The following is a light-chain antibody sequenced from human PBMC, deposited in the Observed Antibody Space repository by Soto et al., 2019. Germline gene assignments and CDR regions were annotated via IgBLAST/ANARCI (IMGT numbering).Light chain of an antibody. CDR2: DVS. CDR1: RSDVGGYNY. CDR3: SSYSSHSTLV. J-gene: IGLJ3*02. V-gene: IGLV2-14*01. Sequence: QSVLAQPASVSGSPGQSIAISCTGTRSDVGGYNYVSWYQQPPGKAPKLIIYDVSDRPSGVSTRFSGSKSGNTASLTISGLQADDEADYYCSSYSSHSTLVFGGGTKVTVL.